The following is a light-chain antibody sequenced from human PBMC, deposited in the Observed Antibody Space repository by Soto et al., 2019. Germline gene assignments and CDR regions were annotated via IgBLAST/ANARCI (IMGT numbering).Light chain of an antibody. J-gene: IGKJ1*01. V-gene: IGKV1-5*01. CDR1: RIIGRF. CDR3: QQCYMGWT. Sequence: DIQMTQSPSTLSASVGDRVTITCRASRIIGRFLPWYQHQPGKAPKLLIYDASTLESGVPSRFSGTGSGTEFTFSITSLQPEDFGTYYCQQCYMGWTFGQGTKVDFK. CDR2: DAS.